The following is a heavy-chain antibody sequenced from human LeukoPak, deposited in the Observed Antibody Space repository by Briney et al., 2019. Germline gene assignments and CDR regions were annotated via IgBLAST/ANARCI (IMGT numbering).Heavy chain of an antibody. CDR3: AHNGLYH. Sequence: SGPTLVKPTQTLTLTCTFSGFSLSTSGVGVAWMRQSPGQAPEWLAVTYWNDDQRYRPSLKSRLTITKDTSKDQVVLTMTNMDPADTATYHCAHNGLYHWGQGTLVTVSS. CDR1: GFSLSTSGVG. CDR2: TYWNDDQ. V-gene: IGHV2-5*01. J-gene: IGHJ5*02. D-gene: IGHD2-2*03.